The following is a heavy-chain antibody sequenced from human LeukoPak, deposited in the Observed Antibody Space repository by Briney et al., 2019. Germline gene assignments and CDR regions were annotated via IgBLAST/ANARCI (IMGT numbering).Heavy chain of an antibody. CDR3: AKTMDLLTGYLWSLDY. CDR2: ISSSASII. J-gene: IGHJ4*02. V-gene: IGHV3-48*03. CDR1: GFTFSDYE. D-gene: IGHD3-9*01. Sequence: GGSLRLSCAASGFTFSDYEMNWVRQAPGKGLEWVSYISSSASIIYYSDSVKGRFTISRDNAKNSLYLQMNSLRAEDTALYYCAKTMDLLTGYLWSLDYWGQGILVTVSS.